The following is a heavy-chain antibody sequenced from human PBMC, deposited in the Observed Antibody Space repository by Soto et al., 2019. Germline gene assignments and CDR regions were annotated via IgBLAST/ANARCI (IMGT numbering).Heavy chain of an antibody. Sequence: SETLSLTCAVYGVSFSGYYWIWIRQPPGKGLEWIGEINHSGSTNYNPSLKSRVTISVDTSKNQFSLKLSSVTAADTAVYYCAVVVAATAWNWFDPWGQGTLVTVSS. CDR2: INHSGST. D-gene: IGHD2-15*01. J-gene: IGHJ5*02. V-gene: IGHV4-34*01. CDR1: GVSFSGYY. CDR3: AVVVAATAWNWFDP.